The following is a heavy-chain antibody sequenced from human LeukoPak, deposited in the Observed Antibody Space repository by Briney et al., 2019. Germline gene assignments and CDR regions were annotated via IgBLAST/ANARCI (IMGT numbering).Heavy chain of an antibody. CDR1: GGSINSNSHH. J-gene: IGHJ4*02. V-gene: IGHV4-39*01. D-gene: IGHD3-9*01. CDR3: ARRGDILTDYAFDY. CDR2: IYYSGTT. Sequence: SETLSLACSVSGGSINSNSHHWDWIRQAPGKGLEWIGNIYYSGTTSYNPSLKSRVTISVDTSKNQFSLRLSSVTAADTAVYYCARRGDILTDYAFDYWGQGTLVTVSS.